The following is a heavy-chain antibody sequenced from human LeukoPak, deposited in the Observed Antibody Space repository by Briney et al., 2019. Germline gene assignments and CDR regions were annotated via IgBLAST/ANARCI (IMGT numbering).Heavy chain of an antibody. Sequence: ASVKVSCKASGYTLTSYDINWVRQATGQGLEWMGWMNANSGNTGYAQKFQGRVTMTSNTSISTAYMELSSLRSEDTAAYYCARKHSSRWYFYWGQGTLVTVSS. CDR1: GYTLTSYD. CDR2: MNANSGNT. J-gene: IGHJ4*02. V-gene: IGHV1-8*01. CDR3: ARKHSSRWYFY. D-gene: IGHD6-13*01.